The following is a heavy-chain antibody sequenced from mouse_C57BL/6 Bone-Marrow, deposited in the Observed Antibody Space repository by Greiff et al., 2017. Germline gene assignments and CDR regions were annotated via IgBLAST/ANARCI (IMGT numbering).Heavy chain of an antibody. CDR3: ARVDDGYGYFDY. CDR2: IYPGSGST. J-gene: IGHJ2*01. V-gene: IGHV1-55*01. Sequence: QVQLHQPGAELVKPGASVKMSCKASGYTFTSYWITWVKQRPGQGLEWIGDIYPGSGSTNYNEKFKSKATLTVDTSSSTAYMQLSSLTSEDSAVYYCARVDDGYGYFDYWGQGTTLTVSS. D-gene: IGHD2-3*01. CDR1: GYTFTSYW.